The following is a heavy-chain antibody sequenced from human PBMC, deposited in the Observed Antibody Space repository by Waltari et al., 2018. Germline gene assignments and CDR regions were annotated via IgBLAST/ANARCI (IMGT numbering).Heavy chain of an antibody. CDR2: IYWNDDK. CDR3: AHRRLGGYDLAGFDY. D-gene: IGHD5-12*01. CDR1: GFSLRTSGVG. Sequence: QITLKESGPTLVKPTQTLTLTCTFSGFSLRTSGVGVGWIRQPPGKALEWLALIYWNDDKRYSPSLKSRLTITKDTSKNQVVLTMTNMDPVDTATYYCAHRRLGGYDLAGFDYWGQGTPVTVSS. V-gene: IGHV2-5*01. J-gene: IGHJ4*02.